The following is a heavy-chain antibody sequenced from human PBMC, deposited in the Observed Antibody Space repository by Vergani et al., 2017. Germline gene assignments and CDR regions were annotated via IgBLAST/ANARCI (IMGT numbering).Heavy chain of an antibody. Sequence: QLQLQESGPGLVKPSETLSLTCTVSGGSISSSSYYWGWIRQPPGKGLEWIGSIYYSGSTYYNPSLKSRVTISVDTSKNQFSLKLSSVTAADTAVYYCARMRLGSGYSCWGQGTLVTVSS. D-gene: IGHD3-3*01. CDR1: GGSISSSSYY. CDR3: ARMRLGSGYSC. J-gene: IGHJ4*02. V-gene: IGHV4-39*01. CDR2: IYYSGST.